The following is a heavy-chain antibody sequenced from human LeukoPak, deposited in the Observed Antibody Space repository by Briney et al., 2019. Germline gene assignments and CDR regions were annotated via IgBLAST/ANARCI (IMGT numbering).Heavy chain of an antibody. J-gene: IGHJ4*02. CDR2: TYYRSKWYN. CDR3: ARRETTAGKGYFDY. D-gene: IGHD6-13*01. CDR1: GDIVSSNSAT. V-gene: IGHV6-1*01. Sequence: SQTLSLTCDISGDIVSSNSATWNWIRQSPTRGLEWLGRTYYRSKWYNEYAESVKSRITINPDTSKNQFSLQVNSVIPEDTAVYYCARRETTAGKGYFDYWGQGSLVTVSS.